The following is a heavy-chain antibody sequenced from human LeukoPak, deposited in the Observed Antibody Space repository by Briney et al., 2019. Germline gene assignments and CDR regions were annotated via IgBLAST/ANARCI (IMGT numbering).Heavy chain of an antibody. CDR3: ARGIPIVVVVAATVPFDC. J-gene: IGHJ4*02. Sequence: PSETLSLTCAVYGGSFSGYYWSWIRQPPGKGLEWIGEINHSGSTNYNPSLKSRVTISVDTSKNQFSLKLSSVTAADTAVYYCARGIPIVVVVAATVPFDCWGQGTLVTVSS. D-gene: IGHD2-15*01. CDR1: GGSFSGYY. V-gene: IGHV4-34*01. CDR2: INHSGST.